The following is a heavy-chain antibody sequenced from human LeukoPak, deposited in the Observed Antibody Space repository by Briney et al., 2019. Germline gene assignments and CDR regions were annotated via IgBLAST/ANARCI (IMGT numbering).Heavy chain of an antibody. CDR3: SRESGAFSPFGY. CDR2: ISLSGLT. V-gene: IGHV4-4*02. D-gene: IGHD1-26*01. J-gene: IGHJ4*02. CDR1: GGSISSTNW. Sequence: PSRTLSLTCGVSGGSISSTNWYSCIRQPPGQGLGWIGEISLSGLTNYNPSLKSRVIMSLDKSKNLLSLTLTSVTAADTAVYYCSRESGAFSPFGYWGQGTLVTVTS.